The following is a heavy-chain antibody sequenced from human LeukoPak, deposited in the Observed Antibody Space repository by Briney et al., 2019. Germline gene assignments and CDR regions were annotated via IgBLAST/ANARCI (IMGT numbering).Heavy chain of an antibody. J-gene: IGHJ3*02. CDR2: INNSGST. Sequence: PSETLSLTCAVYGGSFSGYYWSWILQPPGKGLEWIGEINNSGSTNYNPSLKSRVTISVDTSKNQFPQKPSSGPAADTACYYWARVGPIVATIDDAFDIWGQGTMVTVSS. CDR1: GGSFSGYY. CDR3: ARVGPIVATIDDAFDI. V-gene: IGHV4-34*01. D-gene: IGHD5-12*01.